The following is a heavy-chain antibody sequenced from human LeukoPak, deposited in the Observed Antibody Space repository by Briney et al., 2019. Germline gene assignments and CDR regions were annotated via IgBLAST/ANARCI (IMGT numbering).Heavy chain of an antibody. CDR2: INQDGSVK. D-gene: IGHD6-6*01. CDR1: GFTFSNYW. J-gene: IGHJ4*02. CDR3: ARIGYSSSSFDY. V-gene: IGHV3-7*01. Sequence: GGSLRLSCAASGFTFSNYWMTWVRQAPGKGPEWVANINQDGSVKYYVDSVKGRFTSSRDNAKNSVYLHMDSPRVEDTAVYICARIGYSSSSFDYWGQGTLVTVSS.